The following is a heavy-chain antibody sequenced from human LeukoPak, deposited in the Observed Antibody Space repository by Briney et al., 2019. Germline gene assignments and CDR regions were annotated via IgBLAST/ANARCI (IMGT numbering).Heavy chain of an antibody. V-gene: IGHV4-59*01. CDR3: AREGYGDSESYFDY. Sequence: SETLSLTCTVSGGSISSYYWTWIRQPPGKGLEWIGYIYYSGSTNYNPSLTSRVTISVDTSRNHFSLKLSPVTAADTAVYYCAREGYGDSESYFDYWGQGTLVTVSS. J-gene: IGHJ4*02. CDR1: GGSISSYY. CDR2: IYYSGST. D-gene: IGHD4-17*01.